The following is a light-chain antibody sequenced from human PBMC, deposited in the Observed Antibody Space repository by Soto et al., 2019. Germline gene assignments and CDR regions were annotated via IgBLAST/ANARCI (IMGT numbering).Light chain of an antibody. CDR3: QQYGSSPWT. CDR1: QSVSTR. CDR2: DAS. J-gene: IGKJ1*01. V-gene: IGKV1-5*02. Sequence: DIQMTQSPSSLSASVGDRVTIICRASQSVSTRLAWYQQKPGKAPKVLIYDASSWAGGVPSRFTGSGSGTEFTLTISRLEPEDFAVYYCQQYGSSPWTFGQGTKVEIK.